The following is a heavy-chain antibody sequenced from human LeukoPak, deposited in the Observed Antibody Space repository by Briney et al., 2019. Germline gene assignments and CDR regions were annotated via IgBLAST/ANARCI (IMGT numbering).Heavy chain of an antibody. CDR2: IIPIFGTA. V-gene: IGHV1-69*13. Sequence: HRASVKVSCKASGGTFSSYAISWVRQAPGQGLEWKGGIIPIFGTANYAQKFQGRVTITADESTSTAYMELSSLRSEDTAVYYCARAEYSSSSDWFDPWGQGTLVTVSS. D-gene: IGHD6-6*01. CDR1: GGTFSSYA. CDR3: ARAEYSSSSDWFDP. J-gene: IGHJ5*02.